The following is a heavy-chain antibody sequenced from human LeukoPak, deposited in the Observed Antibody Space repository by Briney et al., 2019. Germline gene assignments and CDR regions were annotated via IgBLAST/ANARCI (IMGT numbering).Heavy chain of an antibody. J-gene: IGHJ4*02. CDR2: ISNNGGYT. D-gene: IGHD2-15*01. CDR3: AKQLGYCSDGSCYFPY. Sequence: GSLRLSCAASGFTFSSSAMSWVRQAPGKGLEWVTAISNNGGYTYYADSVQGRFTISRDNSKSTLCLQMNSLRAEDTAVYYCAKQLGYCSDGSCYFPYWGQGTLVTVSS. V-gene: IGHV3-23*01. CDR1: GFTFSSSA.